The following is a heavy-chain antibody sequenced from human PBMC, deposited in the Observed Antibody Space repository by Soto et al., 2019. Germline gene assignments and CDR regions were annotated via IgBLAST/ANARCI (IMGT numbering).Heavy chain of an antibody. CDR3: ALGRYYYDPFDY. CDR1: GFTFSSYG. J-gene: IGHJ4*02. D-gene: IGHD3-22*01. V-gene: IGHV3-33*01. Sequence: GGSLRLSCAASGFTFSSYGMHWVRQAPGKGLEWVAVIWYDGSNKYYADSVKGRFTISRDNSKNTLYLQMNSLRAEDTAVYYCALGRYYYDPFDYWGQGTLVTVSS. CDR2: IWYDGSNK.